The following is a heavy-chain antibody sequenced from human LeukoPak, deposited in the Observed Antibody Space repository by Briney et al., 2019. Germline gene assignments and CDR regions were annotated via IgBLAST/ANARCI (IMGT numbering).Heavy chain of an antibody. CDR2: IIPIFGTA. D-gene: IGHD6-19*01. Sequence: GASVKVSCKASGGTFSSYAISWVRQAPGQGLEWMGGIIPIFGTANYAQKFQGRVTITADESTSTAYMELSSLRSEDTAVYYCAREDSSGWANFDYWGQGTLVTVSS. J-gene: IGHJ4*02. V-gene: IGHV1-69*13. CDR3: AREDSSGWANFDY. CDR1: GGTFSSYA.